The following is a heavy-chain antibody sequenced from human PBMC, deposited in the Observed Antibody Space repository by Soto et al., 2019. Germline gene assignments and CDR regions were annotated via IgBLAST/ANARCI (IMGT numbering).Heavy chain of an antibody. D-gene: IGHD3-9*01. CDR3: ARDVLRDFDWLFPYYYGMDV. CDR1: GGSISSYY. V-gene: IGHV4-59*01. CDR2: FFYSGST. Sequence: SETLSLTCTVSGGSISSYYWSWIRQPPGKGLEWIGYFFYSGSTNYNPSLKSRVTISVDTSKNQFSLKLNSVTAADTAVYYCARDVLRDFDWLFPYYYGMDVWGQGTTVTVSS. J-gene: IGHJ6*02.